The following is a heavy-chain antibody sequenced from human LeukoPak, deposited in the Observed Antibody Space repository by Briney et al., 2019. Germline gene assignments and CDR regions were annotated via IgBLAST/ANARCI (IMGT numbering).Heavy chain of an antibody. CDR1: GYTLTQLA. CDR2: LNPNSGDT. J-gene: IGHJ4*02. D-gene: IGHD5-24*01. CDR3: ARGRNIEMTTMSGGSDY. Sequence: ASVKVSCKVSGYTLTQLAIHWVRQAPGQGLEWMGWLNPNSGDTNYAQKFQGRVSMTRDTSISTAYMDLSDLRSDDTAVYYCARGRNIEMTTMSGGSDYWGQGTLVTVSS. V-gene: IGHV1-2*02.